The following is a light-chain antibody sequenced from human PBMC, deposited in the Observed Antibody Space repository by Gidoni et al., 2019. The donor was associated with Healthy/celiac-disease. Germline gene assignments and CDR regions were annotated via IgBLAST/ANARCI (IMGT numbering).Light chain of an antibody. Sequence: DIQMTQAPPTLSASVGDRVTIISRASQSISSWLAWYQQKPGKAPKLLLYKASSLESGVPSRFSGSGSGKEFTITISSLQPDDFATYYCQQYNSYWTFGQXTKVEIK. V-gene: IGKV1-5*03. CDR3: QQYNSYWT. J-gene: IGKJ1*01. CDR2: KAS. CDR1: QSISSW.